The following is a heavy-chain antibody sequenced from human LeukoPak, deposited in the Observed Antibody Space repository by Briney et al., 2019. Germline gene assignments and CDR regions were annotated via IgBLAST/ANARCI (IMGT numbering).Heavy chain of an antibody. Sequence: SQTLSLTCTVSGGSISSSSYYWGWIRQPPGKGLEWIGSIYYSGSTYYNPSLKSRVTISVDTSKNQFSLKLSSVTAADTAVYYCARAKSHYDSSGYYFDYWGQGTLVTVSS. CDR3: ARAKSHYDSSGYYFDY. V-gene: IGHV4-39*07. CDR1: GGSISSSSYY. CDR2: IYYSGST. D-gene: IGHD3-22*01. J-gene: IGHJ4*02.